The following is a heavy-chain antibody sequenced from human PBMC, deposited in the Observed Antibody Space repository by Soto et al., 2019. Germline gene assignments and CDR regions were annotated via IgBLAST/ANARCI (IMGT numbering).Heavy chain of an antibody. V-gene: IGHV1-69*04. CDR3: ARDKRNGEYFKH. Sequence: SVKVSCKASGGTFSSYTISWVRQAPGQGLEWMGRIIPILGIANYAQKFQGRVTITADKSTSTAYMELSSLRSEDTAVYYCARDKRNGEYFKHWGQGTLVTVSS. CDR1: GGTFSSYT. J-gene: IGHJ1*01. D-gene: IGHD2-8*01. CDR2: IIPILGIA.